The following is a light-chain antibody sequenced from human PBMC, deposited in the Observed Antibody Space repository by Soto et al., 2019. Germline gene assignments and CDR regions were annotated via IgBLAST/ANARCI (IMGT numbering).Light chain of an antibody. CDR1: QSISSW. CDR3: QEYKSYSWT. J-gene: IGKJ1*01. CDR2: DAS. Sequence: DIQMTQSPSTLSASVGDRVTITCRASQSISSWLAWYQQKPGKAPKLPIYDASSLESGVPSRVSGSGSGTEFTLTIDSLQPDDFATYYCQEYKSYSWTFGQGTKVDIK. V-gene: IGKV1-5*01.